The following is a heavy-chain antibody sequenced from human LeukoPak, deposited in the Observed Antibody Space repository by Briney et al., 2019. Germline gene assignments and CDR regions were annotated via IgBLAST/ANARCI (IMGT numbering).Heavy chain of an antibody. CDR2: IYSSGST. V-gene: IGHV4-4*07. J-gene: IGHJ5*02. CDR3: AGAMVRGVISVNWFDP. D-gene: IGHD3-10*01. CDR1: GGSISRYF. Sequence: SETLSLTCTVSGGSISRYFWSWIRQPAGEGLEWIGRIYSSGSTNYNPSLKSRVTMSVDTSKNQLSLKLSSVTAADTAVYYCAGAMVRGVISVNWFDPWGQGTLVTVSS.